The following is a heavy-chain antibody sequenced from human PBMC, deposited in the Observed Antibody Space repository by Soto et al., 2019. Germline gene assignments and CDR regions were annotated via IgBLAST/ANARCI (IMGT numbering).Heavy chain of an antibody. Sequence: EVQLLESGGGLVQPGGSLRLSCAASGFTFNSYAMSWVRQAPGKGLEWVSGISGGGGSIYYADSVKGRFTISRDNSKNPVYMQMNSLRDEDTAVYYCAKSINAAPGNKQYYYYYAMDVWGQGTTVTVSS. J-gene: IGHJ6*02. V-gene: IGHV3-23*01. CDR1: GFTFNSYA. CDR3: AKSINAAPGNKQYYYYYAMDV. D-gene: IGHD6-13*01. CDR2: ISGGGGSI.